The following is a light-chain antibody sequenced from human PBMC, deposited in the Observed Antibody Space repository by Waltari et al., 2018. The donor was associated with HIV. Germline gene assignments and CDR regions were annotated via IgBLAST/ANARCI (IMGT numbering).Light chain of an antibody. J-gene: IGLJ2*01. CDR1: NSNIGSNH. V-gene: IGLV1-47*01. CDR2: TNN. Sequence: SVLAQPPSVSGTPGQGVTISCSGSNSNIGSNHVYWYRQLPGSAPPLLTDTNNQRPSGVPDRFSGSKSGTSASLAISGLRSEDEADYYCAAWDDSLSAVVFGGGTKLTVL. CDR3: AAWDDSLSAVV.